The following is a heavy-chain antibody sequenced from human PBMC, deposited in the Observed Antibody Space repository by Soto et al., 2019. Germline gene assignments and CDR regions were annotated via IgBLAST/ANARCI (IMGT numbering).Heavy chain of an antibody. D-gene: IGHD4-17*01. J-gene: IGHJ6*03. CDR2: IYSGGST. V-gene: IGHV3-53*04. CDR3: ARVGDDYGDHGGEYYYYYMDV. CDR1: GFTVSSNY. Sequence: GGSLRLSCAASGFTVSSNYMSWVRQAPGKGLEWVSVIYSGGSTYYADSVKGRFTISRHNSKNTLYLQMNSLRAEDTAVYYCARVGDDYGDHGGEYYYYYMDVWGKGTTVTVSS.